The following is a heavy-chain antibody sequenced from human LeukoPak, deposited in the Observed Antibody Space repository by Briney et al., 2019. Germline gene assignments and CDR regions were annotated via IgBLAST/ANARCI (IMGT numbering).Heavy chain of an antibody. J-gene: IGHJ4*02. Sequence: GGSLRLSCAASGFTFSNYWMTWVRQAPGKGLEWVANIKHDGSEDYYLDSVKGRFTISRDNAKSSMWLQMNSLRAEDTAVYYCARDRDFLGSGWSNSFDYWGQGTLVTVSS. CDR3: ARDRDFLGSGWSNSFDY. CDR2: IKHDGSED. D-gene: IGHD6-19*01. CDR1: GFTFSNYW. V-gene: IGHV3-7*01.